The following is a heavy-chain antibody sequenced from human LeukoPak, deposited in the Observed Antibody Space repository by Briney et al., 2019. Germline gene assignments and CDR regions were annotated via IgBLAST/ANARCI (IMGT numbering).Heavy chain of an antibody. J-gene: IGHJ4*02. Sequence: SETLSLTCTVSGGSIRSHYWSWIRQPPGKGLEWIGYIYYSGSTNYNPSLKSRVTISVDTSKNQFSLKLSSVTAADTAVYYCARDGLWHNFDYWGQGTLVTVSS. D-gene: IGHD2-21*01. CDR2: IYYSGST. CDR3: ARDGLWHNFDY. V-gene: IGHV4-59*11. CDR1: GGSIRSHY.